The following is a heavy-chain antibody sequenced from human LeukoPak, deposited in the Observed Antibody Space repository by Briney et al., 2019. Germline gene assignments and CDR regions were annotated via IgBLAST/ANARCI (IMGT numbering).Heavy chain of an antibody. CDR1: GGSISSGSYY. Sequence: TSETLSLTCTASGGSISSGSYYWSWIRQPAGKGLEWIGRIYTSGSTNYNPSLKSRVTISVDTSKNQFSLKLSSVTAADTAVYYCARGSKAPAMYYDFWSGYYSEWFGPWGQGTLVTVSS. J-gene: IGHJ5*02. V-gene: IGHV4-61*02. CDR3: ARGSKAPAMYYDFWSGYYSEWFGP. D-gene: IGHD3-3*01. CDR2: IYTSGST.